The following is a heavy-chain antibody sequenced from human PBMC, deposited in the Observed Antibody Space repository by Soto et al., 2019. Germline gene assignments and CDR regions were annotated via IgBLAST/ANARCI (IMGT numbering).Heavy chain of an antibody. CDR3: SRAEDY. J-gene: IGHJ4*02. Sequence: EVQLVDYGGGLVQPGGSLRLSCAASGFSFSSYWMSWVRQAPGKGLELVANIKTDGSAQYYVDSVRGRFTISRDNAKNVLYLQMNSLRAEDTGVYYCSRAEDYWGQGTLVTVSS. CDR1: GFSFSSYW. CDR2: IKTDGSAQ. V-gene: IGHV3-7*01.